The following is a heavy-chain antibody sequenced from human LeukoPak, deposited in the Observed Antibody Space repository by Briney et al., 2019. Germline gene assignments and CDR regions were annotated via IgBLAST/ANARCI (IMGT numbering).Heavy chain of an antibody. V-gene: IGHV3-30*03. CDR2: ISYDGSNK. CDR1: GFTFSSYG. Sequence: GGSLRLSCAASGFTFSSYGMHWVRQAPGKGLEWVAVISYDGSNKYYADSVKGRFTISRDNSKNTLYLQMNSLRAEDTAVYYCAIEPVAGDFDYWGQGTLVTVSS. D-gene: IGHD6-19*01. J-gene: IGHJ4*02. CDR3: AIEPVAGDFDY.